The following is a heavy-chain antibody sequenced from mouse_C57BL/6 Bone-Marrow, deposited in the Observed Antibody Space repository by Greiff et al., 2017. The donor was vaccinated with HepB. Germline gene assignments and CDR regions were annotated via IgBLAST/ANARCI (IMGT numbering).Heavy chain of an antibody. Sequence: QVQLQQPGAELVKPGASVKLSCKASGYTFTSYWMHWVKQRPGRGLEWIGRIDPNSGGTKYNEKFKSKATLTVDKPSSTAYMQLSSLTSEDSAVYYCARGGITTVVATRSYWYFDVWGTGTTVTVSS. D-gene: IGHD1-1*01. J-gene: IGHJ1*03. CDR1: GYTFTSYW. CDR2: IDPNSGGT. V-gene: IGHV1-72*01. CDR3: ARGGITTVVATRSYWYFDV.